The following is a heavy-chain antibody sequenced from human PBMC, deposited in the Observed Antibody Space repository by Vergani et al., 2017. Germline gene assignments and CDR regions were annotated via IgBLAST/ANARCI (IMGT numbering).Heavy chain of an antibody. J-gene: IGHJ4*02. CDR3: AKHFRGWGIDY. CDR2: IQFDGRNQ. D-gene: IGHD3-16*01. Sequence: QVQLVESGGGVVQRGGSLRLSCATSGFPLSNYDMQWIRQGPGKGLEFVAFIQFDGRNQYYADSVKGRFTLSRDFSKNTLYLKMNSLRTDDTATYYCAKHFRGWGIDYWGQGTQVIVSS. V-gene: IGHV3-30*02. CDR1: GFPLSNYD.